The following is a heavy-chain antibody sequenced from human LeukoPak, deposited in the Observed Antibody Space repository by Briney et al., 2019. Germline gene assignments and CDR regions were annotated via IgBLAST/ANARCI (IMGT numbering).Heavy chain of an antibody. CDR3: ARGGCSSTSCYWRNNWFDP. D-gene: IGHD2-2*01. V-gene: IGHV1-18*01. CDR1: GYTFTSYG. Sequence: ASVKVSCKASGYTFTSYGISWVRQAPGQGLEWMGWISAYNGNTNYAQKLQGRVTMTRDTSISTAYMELSRLRSDDTAVYYCARGGCSSTSCYWRNNWFDPWGQGTLVTVSS. J-gene: IGHJ5*02. CDR2: ISAYNGNT.